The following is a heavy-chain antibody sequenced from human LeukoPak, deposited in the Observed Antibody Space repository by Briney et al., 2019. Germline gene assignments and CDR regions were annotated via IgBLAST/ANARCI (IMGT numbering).Heavy chain of an antibody. Sequence: PGGSLRLSCAASGFTFSSYGMHWVRQAPGKGLEWVAFIRYDGSNKYYADSVKGRFTISRDNSKNTLYLQMNSLRAEDTAVYYCARPLDIVVVPAASTPDYWGQGTLVTVSS. D-gene: IGHD2-2*03. V-gene: IGHV3-30*02. CDR1: GFTFSSYG. CDR2: IRYDGSNK. J-gene: IGHJ4*02. CDR3: ARPLDIVVVPAASTPDY.